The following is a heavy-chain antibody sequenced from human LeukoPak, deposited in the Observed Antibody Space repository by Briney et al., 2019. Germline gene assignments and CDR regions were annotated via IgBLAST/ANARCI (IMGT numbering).Heavy chain of an antibody. CDR1: GFTFSSYG. Sequence: GGSLRLSCAASGFTFSSYGMSWVRQAAGKGLEWVSAISGTGSSTYYADSVEGRFTISRDNSKNTLHLQMNSLRAEDTAVYYCARDGYNSHFDYWGQGTLVTVSS. V-gene: IGHV3-23*01. CDR3: ARDGYNSHFDY. D-gene: IGHD5-24*01. J-gene: IGHJ4*02. CDR2: ISGTGSST.